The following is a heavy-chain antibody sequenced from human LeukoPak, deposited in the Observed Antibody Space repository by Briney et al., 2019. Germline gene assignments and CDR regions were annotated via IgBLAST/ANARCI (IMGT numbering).Heavy chain of an antibody. CDR2: ITSSSSYI. V-gene: IGHV3-21*01. D-gene: IGHD2-21*02. Sequence: GGSLRLSCAASGFTFSRYSMTWVRQAPGKGLEWVSSITSSSSYIYYADSVKGRFTISRDNSKNTLYLQMNSLRAEDTAVYYCARVGTFGHCGGDCYHWGQGTLVTVSS. J-gene: IGHJ4*02. CDR3: ARVGTFGHCGGDCYH. CDR1: GFTFSRYS.